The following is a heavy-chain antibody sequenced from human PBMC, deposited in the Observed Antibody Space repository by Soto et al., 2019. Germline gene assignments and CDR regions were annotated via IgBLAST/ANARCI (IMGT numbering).Heavy chain of an antibody. D-gene: IGHD2-15*01. V-gene: IGHV4-34*01. CDR1: GVSFSGYY. CDR2: INHSGST. CDR3: ARTAATRAGENFDY. J-gene: IGHJ4*02. Sequence: PSEILSLTCAVYGVSFSGYYWSWIRQPPGKGLEWIGEINHSGSTNYNPSLKSRVTISVDTSKNQFSLKLSSVTAADTAVYYCARTAATRAGENFDYWGQGTLVTVSS.